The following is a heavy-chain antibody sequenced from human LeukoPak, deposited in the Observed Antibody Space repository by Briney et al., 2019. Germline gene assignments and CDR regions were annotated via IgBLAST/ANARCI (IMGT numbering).Heavy chain of an antibody. CDR2: INTNTGNP. D-gene: IGHD3-10*01. V-gene: IGHV7-4-1*02. CDR3: ARVLRPGGTIWFGESDY. CDR1: GYTFTSYA. Sequence: GASVKVSCKASGYTFTSYAMNWVRQAPGQGLEWMGWINTNTGNPTYAQGFTGRFVFSLDTSVSTAYLQISSLKAEDTAVYYCARVLRPGGTIWFGESDYWGQGTLVTVSS. J-gene: IGHJ4*02.